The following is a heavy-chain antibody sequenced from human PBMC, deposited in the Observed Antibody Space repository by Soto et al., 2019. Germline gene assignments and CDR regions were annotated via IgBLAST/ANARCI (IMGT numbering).Heavy chain of an antibody. CDR3: DGSVSTDIYS. CDR1: GDRVSGKNAV. CDR2: TYYRSKWFN. D-gene: IGHD2-8*02. Sequence: SQSLSLTCAISGDRVSGKNAVWNWIRQSPSRGLEWLGRTYYRSKWFNDYAVSVQSRITINPDTSKNQFSLHLNSVTPEDTAVYYCDGSVSTDIYSCCQRTLVTVSA. V-gene: IGHV6-1*01. J-gene: IGHJ5*01.